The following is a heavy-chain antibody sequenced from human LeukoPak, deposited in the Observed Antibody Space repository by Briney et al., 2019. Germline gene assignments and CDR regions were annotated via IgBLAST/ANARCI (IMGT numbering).Heavy chain of an antibody. CDR2: ISYDGSNK. CDR3: ARDLGLLWFGELLG. D-gene: IGHD3-10*01. CDR1: GFTFSSYA. Sequence: GGSLRLSCAASGFTFSSYAMHWVRQAPGKGLEWVAVISYDGSNKYYADSVKGQFTICRDNSKTTLYLQMNSLRAEDTAVYYCARDLGLLWFGELLGWGQGTLVTVSS. J-gene: IGHJ4*02. V-gene: IGHV3-30*04.